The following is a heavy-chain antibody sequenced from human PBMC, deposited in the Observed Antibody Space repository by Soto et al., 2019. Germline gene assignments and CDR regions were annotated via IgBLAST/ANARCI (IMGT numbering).Heavy chain of an antibody. CDR2: ISSSGSTI. CDR1: GFTFSDYY. Sequence: PGGSLRLSCAASGFTFSDYYMSWIRQAPGKGLEWVSYISSSGSTIYYADSVKGRFTISRDNAKNSLYLQMNSLRAEDTAVYYCARSYYDILTXYKSLRYYYYYMDVWGKGTTVTVSS. CDR3: ARSYYDILTXYKSLRYYYYYMDV. D-gene: IGHD3-9*01. J-gene: IGHJ6*03. V-gene: IGHV3-11*01.